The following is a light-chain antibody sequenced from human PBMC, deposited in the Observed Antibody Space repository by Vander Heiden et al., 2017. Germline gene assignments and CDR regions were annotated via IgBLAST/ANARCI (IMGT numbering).Light chain of an antibody. CDR1: QNINSY. Sequence: DIQMTQSPSSSASVGDRVTITCRPSQNINSYLNWYQQRPGEVPKLLIYAAASLQSGVPSRFSGSGYGTDFTLTISSLRPEDFATYYCQQTYYTPHTFGQGTKLEIK. J-gene: IGKJ2*01. CDR3: QQTYYTPHT. CDR2: AAA. V-gene: IGKV1-39*01.